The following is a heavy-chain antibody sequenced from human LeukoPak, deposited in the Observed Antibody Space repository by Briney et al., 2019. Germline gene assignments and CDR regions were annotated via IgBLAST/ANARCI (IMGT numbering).Heavy chain of an antibody. D-gene: IGHD3-3*01. CDR3: ARDFAIFGVVISPRGWFDP. CDR2: IYYSGST. J-gene: IGHJ5*02. CDR1: GGSISSGSYY. Sequence: SETLSLTCTVSGGSISSGSYYWGWIRQPPGKGLEWIGSIYYSGSTYYNPSLKSRVTISVDTSKNQFSLKLSSVTAADTAVYYCARDFAIFGVVISPRGWFDPWGQGTLVTVSS. V-gene: IGHV4-39*07.